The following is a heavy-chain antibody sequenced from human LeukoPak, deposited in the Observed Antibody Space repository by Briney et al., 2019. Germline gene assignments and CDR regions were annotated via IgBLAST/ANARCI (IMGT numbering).Heavy chain of an antibody. CDR3: AKGLYYYDSSGYPF. V-gene: IGHV3-23*01. CDR1: GFTFSSYG. CDR2: ISGSGGST. Sequence: GGTLRLSCAASGFTFSSYGMTWVRQAPGKGLEWVSAISGSGGSTYYADSVKGRFTISRDNSKNTLYLQMNSLRAEDTAVYYCAKGLYYYDSSGYPFWGQGTLVTVSS. J-gene: IGHJ4*02. D-gene: IGHD3-22*01.